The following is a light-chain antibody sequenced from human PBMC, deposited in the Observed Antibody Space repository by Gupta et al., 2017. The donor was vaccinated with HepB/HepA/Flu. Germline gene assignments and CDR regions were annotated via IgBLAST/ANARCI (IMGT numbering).Light chain of an antibody. CDR3: CSYAGSSTVV. J-gene: IGLJ2*01. CDR1: SSDVGSYNL. V-gene: IGLV2-23*02. CDR2: EVS. Sequence: QSALTQPASVSGSPGQSITISCTGTSSDVGSYNLVSWYQQHPGKAPKLMMYEVSKRPSGVSNRFSGSKSGNTASLTISGLQAEDEADDYCCSYAGSSTVVFGGGTKRTVL.